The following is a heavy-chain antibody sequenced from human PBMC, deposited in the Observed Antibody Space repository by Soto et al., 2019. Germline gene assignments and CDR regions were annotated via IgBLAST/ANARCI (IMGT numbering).Heavy chain of an antibody. D-gene: IGHD5-12*01. CDR1: GFSFENYG. V-gene: IGHV3-33*06. J-gene: IGHJ6*02. CDR3: ANLWGDGYNLGQDYNGMDV. CDR2: IWYDGSLQ. Sequence: QVQMVESGGGVVQPGRSLRLSCAASGFSFENYGMHWVRQAPGRGLEWVAIIWYDGSLQYYAAAVKGRFTISRDNSKNKLYLEMNSLRAEDTAVYYCANLWGDGYNLGQDYNGMDVWGQGTTVIVS.